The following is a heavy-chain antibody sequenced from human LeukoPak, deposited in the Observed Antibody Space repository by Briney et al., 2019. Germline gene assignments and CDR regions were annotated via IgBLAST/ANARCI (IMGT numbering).Heavy chain of an antibody. J-gene: IGHJ4*02. CDR2: IYHSGST. Sequence: PSETLSLTCAVSGGSISSGGYSWSWIRQPPGEGLEWIGYIYHSGSTYYNPSLKSRVTISVDRSKNQFSLKLSSVTAADTAVYYCARALLTDDSSGYYGEFDYWGQGTLVTVSS. CDR1: GGSISSGGYS. CDR3: ARALLTDDSSGYYGEFDY. D-gene: IGHD3-22*01. V-gene: IGHV4-30-2*01.